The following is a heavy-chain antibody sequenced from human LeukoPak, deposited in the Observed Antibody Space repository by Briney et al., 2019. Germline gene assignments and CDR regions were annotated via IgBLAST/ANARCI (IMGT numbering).Heavy chain of an antibody. J-gene: IGHJ4*02. CDR3: ARDRDCGTTTCSVDY. D-gene: IGHD2-2*01. CDR1: GFSFSDYY. CDR2: ITNSGSTI. Sequence: GGSLRLSCAASGFSFSDYYMSWVRQAPGKGLEWISYITNSGSTIYYAESVKGRFTISRDDAKNSLYLQMNNLRAEDTAVHYCARDRDCGTTTCSVDYWGQGTLVTVSS. V-gene: IGHV3-11*01.